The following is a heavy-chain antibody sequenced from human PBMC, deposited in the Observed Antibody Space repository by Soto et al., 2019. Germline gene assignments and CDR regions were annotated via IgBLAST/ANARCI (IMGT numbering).Heavy chain of an antibody. CDR3: AREGGAGYSSSWYHSDY. CDR1: GYTFTSYG. J-gene: IGHJ4*02. CDR2: ISAYNGNT. V-gene: IGHV1-18*01. Sequence: ASVKVSCKASGYTFTSYGISWVRQAPGQGLEWMGWISAYNGNTNYAQKLQGRVTMTTDTSTSTAYMELRGLRSDDTAVYYCAREGGAGYSSSWYHSDYWGQGTLVTVSS. D-gene: IGHD6-13*01.